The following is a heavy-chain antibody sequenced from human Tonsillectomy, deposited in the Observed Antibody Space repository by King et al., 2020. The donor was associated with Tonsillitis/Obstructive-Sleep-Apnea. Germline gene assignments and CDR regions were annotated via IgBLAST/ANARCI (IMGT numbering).Heavy chain of an antibody. CDR1: GYTFTSYG. V-gene: IGHV1-18*01. J-gene: IGHJ6*02. Sequence: VQLVESGAEVKKPGASVKVSCKASGYTFTSYGISWVRQAPGQGLEWMGWISAYNGNTNYAQKLQGRVTMTTDTSTSTAYMELRSLRSDDTAVYYCASVSTVTTSAIYYYYGMDVWGQGTTVTVSS. D-gene: IGHD4-11*01. CDR2: ISAYNGNT. CDR3: ASVSTVTTSAIYYYYGMDV.